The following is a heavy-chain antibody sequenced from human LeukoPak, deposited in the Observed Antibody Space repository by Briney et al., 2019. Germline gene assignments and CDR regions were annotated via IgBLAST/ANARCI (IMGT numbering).Heavy chain of an antibody. CDR2: ISTYNGNT. CDR1: GYTFTICG. J-gene: IGHJ4*02. CDR3: ARVSYFDY. V-gene: IGHV1-18*01. Sequence: ASVTVSYRASGYTFTICGMRGVRQARGQGLEWMGWISTYNGNTNYAQKLQGRVTMTTDTSTSTAYMELRSLRSDDTAVYYCARVSYFDYWGQGTLVTVSS.